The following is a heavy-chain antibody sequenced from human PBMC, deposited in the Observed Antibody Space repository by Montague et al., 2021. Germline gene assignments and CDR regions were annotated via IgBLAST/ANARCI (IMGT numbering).Heavy chain of an antibody. V-gene: IGHV3-74*01. CDR1: RFTFSKYW. J-gene: IGHJ4*02. D-gene: IGHD5-24*01. CDR3: GRNGDGYDFDH. Sequence: SLRLSCASSRFTFSKYWMHWVRQAPGKGLVWVSRIKYDGGNSRNYADSVKGRFTISRDNTRNTLFLQMDRLGVGDTAVYYCGRNGDGYDFDHWGQGTLVTVSS. CDR2: IKYDGGNSR.